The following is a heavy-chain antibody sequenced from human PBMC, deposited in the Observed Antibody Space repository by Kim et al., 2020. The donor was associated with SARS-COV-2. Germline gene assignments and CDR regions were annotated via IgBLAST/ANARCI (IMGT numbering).Heavy chain of an antibody. D-gene: IGHD2-21*02. CDR2: ISGSGGST. Sequence: GGSLRLSCAASGFTFSSYAMSWVRQAPGKGLEWVSAISGSGGSTYYADSVKGRFTISRDNSKNTLYLQMNSLRAEDTAVYYCAKGLSDIAVVTAILHGGWFDPWGQGTLVTVSS. CDR1: GFTFSSYA. CDR3: AKGLSDIAVVTAILHGGWFDP. J-gene: IGHJ5*02. V-gene: IGHV3-23*01.